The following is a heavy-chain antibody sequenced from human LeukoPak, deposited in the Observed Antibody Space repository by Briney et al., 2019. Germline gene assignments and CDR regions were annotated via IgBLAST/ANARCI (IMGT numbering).Heavy chain of an antibody. CDR3: TRENSGSLSLEY. D-gene: IGHD1-26*01. CDR1: GYTFSIYW. J-gene: IGHJ4*02. CDR2: IKQDGSET. V-gene: IGHV3-7*01. Sequence: GGSLRLSCAASGYTFSIYWMNWVRQAPGKGLEWVASIKQDGSETYYMESVQGRFTISRDNDMNFLYLQLSSLRAEDTAVYCCTRENSGSLSLEYWGQGTLVTVSS.